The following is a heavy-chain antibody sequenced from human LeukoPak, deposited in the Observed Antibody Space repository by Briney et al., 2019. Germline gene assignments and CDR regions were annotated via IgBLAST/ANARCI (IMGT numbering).Heavy chain of an antibody. J-gene: IGHJ3*02. Sequence: PGGSLRLSCAASGFTFSNAWMSWVRQAPGKGLEWVGRIKSKTDGGTTDYAAPVKGRFTISRDDSKNTLYLQMNSLKTEDTAVYYCTTRLIDSSGYSYDDAFDIWGQGTMVTVSS. D-gene: IGHD3-22*01. CDR1: GFTFSNAW. CDR3: TTRLIDSSGYSYDDAFDI. CDR2: IKSKTDGGTT. V-gene: IGHV3-15*01.